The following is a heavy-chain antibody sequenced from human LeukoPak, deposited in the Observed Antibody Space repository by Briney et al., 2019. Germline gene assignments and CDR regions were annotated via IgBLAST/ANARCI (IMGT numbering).Heavy chain of an antibody. CDR2: ISYDGSSK. CDR3: ARGGLAAPGAQKHFDY. Sequence: PGGSLRLSCAVSGYNFNGHGMHWVRQAPAKGLEWVAVISYDGSSKYYADSVKGRFTISRDDSKTTLYLQMNSLRAEDTAVYYCARGGLAAPGAQKHFDYWGEGDLVTVSS. D-gene: IGHD6-25*01. V-gene: IGHV3-30*19. CDR1: GYNFNGHG. J-gene: IGHJ4*02.